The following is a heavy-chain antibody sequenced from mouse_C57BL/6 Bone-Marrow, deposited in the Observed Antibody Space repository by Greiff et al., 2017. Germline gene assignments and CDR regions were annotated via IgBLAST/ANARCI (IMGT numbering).Heavy chain of an antibody. J-gene: IGHJ4*01. CDR2: ISSGSSTI. V-gene: IGHV5-17*01. Sequence: EVKVVESGGGLVKPGGSLKLSCAASGFTFSDYGMHWVRQAPEKGLEWVAYISSGSSTIYYADTVKGRFTISRDNAKNTLFLQMTSLRSEDTAMYYCARPLYYGYAMDYWGQGTSVTVSS. D-gene: IGHD1-1*01. CDR1: GFTFSDYG. CDR3: ARPLYYGYAMDY.